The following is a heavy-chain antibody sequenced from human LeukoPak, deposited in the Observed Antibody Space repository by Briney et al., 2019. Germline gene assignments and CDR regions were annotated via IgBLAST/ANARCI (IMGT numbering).Heavy chain of an antibody. CDR2: FDPEDGET. J-gene: IGHJ6*02. CDR3: ARTPQWLVPWWAYYYGMDV. CDR1: GYTLTELS. D-gene: IGHD6-19*01. V-gene: IGHV1-24*01. Sequence: ASVKVSCTVSGYTLTELSMHWVRQAPGKGLEWMGGFDPEDGETIYAQKFQGRVTMTEDTSTDTAYMELSSLRSEDTAVYYCARTPQWLVPWWAYYYGMDVWGQGTTVTVSS.